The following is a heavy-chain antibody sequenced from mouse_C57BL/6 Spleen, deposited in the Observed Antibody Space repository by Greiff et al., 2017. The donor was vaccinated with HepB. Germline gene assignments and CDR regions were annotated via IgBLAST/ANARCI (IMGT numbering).Heavy chain of an antibody. Sequence: QVQLQQPGTELVKPGTSVKLSCKASGYTFTSYWMHWVKQRPGQGLEWIGNINPSNGGTNHNEKFKSKATLTVDKSSSTAYTQLSSLTSEDSAVYYCARSLGSYWYFDVWGTGTTVTVSS. V-gene: IGHV1-53*01. CDR3: ARSLGSYWYFDV. D-gene: IGHD6-2*01. CDR1: GYTFTSYW. CDR2: INPSNGGT. J-gene: IGHJ1*03.